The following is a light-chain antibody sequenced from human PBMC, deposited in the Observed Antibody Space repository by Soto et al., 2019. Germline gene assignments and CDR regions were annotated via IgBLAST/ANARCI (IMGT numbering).Light chain of an antibody. J-gene: IGLJ2*01. CDR1: TSDIGAYNY. CDR3: SSYTTINTVVV. CDR2: DVT. Sequence: QSALTQPASVSGSPGQSITISCTGTTSDIGAYNYVSWYQHHPGKAPKLLIYDVTDRPSGVSDRSSGSKSGNTASLTISGLLAEDEADYFCSSYTTINTVVVFGGGTKLTVL. V-gene: IGLV2-14*03.